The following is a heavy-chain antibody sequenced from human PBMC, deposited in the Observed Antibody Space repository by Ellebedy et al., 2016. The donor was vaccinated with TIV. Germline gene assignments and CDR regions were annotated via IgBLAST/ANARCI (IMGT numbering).Heavy chain of an antibody. V-gene: IGHV3-13*01. Sequence: PGGSLRLSCAASGFTFSNSDMHWVRQIPGKGLEWVSAIGAGGDTYYPDSVQGRFTISRENAKNSLYLQMDSLRAGDTAVYYCAREGLSWGSDWYDWFFDLWGRGTLVTVSS. J-gene: IGHJ2*01. CDR1: GFTFSNSD. CDR3: AREGLSWGSDWYDWFFDL. D-gene: IGHD6-19*01. CDR2: IGAGGDT.